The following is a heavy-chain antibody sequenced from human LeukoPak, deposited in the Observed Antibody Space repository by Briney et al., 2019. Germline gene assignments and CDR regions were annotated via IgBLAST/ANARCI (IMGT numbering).Heavy chain of an antibody. CDR2: IYSGGST. D-gene: IGHD4-17*01. J-gene: IGHJ4*02. Sequence: PGGSLRLSCAASGFAVSSSYMTWVRQSPGKGLEWVSVIYSGGSTYYADSVKGRFTISRDNSKNTLYLQMNSLRAEDTAVYYCAKEGGLYGDLDYWGQGTLVTVSS. CDR1: GFAVSSSY. CDR3: AKEGGLYGDLDY. V-gene: IGHV3-53*01.